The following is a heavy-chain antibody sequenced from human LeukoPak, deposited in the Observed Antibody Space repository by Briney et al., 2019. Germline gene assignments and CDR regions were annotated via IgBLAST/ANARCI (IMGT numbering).Heavy chain of an antibody. CDR3: ARVDHPPHLAIDY. Sequence: PSETLSLTCTVSGGSISSGGYYWSWIRQPPGKGLEWIGYIYHSGSTYYNPSLKSRVTISIDTSKNQFSLKVSSVTAADTAVYYCARVDHPPHLAIDYWGQGTLVTVSS. CDR1: GGSISSGGYY. CDR2: IYHSGST. V-gene: IGHV4-30-2*01. J-gene: IGHJ4*02. D-gene: IGHD1-26*01.